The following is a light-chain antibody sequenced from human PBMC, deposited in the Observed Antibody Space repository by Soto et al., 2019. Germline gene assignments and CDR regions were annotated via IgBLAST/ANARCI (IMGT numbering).Light chain of an antibody. CDR2: DAS. CDR1: QNINKW. CDR3: QQYNNWPPIT. J-gene: IGKJ5*01. Sequence: DIQMTQSPSTLSASVGDRVTITCRASQNINKWLAWYQQKPGKAPKFLIYDASTLETGVPSRFSGSGSGTELTLTISSLQPDDFATFYCQQYNNWPPITFGQGTRLEI. V-gene: IGKV1-5*01.